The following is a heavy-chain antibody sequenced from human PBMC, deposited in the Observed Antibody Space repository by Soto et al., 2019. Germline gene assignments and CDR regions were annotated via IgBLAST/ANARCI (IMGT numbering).Heavy chain of an antibody. D-gene: IGHD3-10*01. CDR3: AGDERGYGSGSYYAYFDY. Sequence: ASVKVSCKASGYTFTSYGISWVRQAPGQGLEWMGWISAYNGNTNYAQKLQGRVTMTTDTSTSTAYMELRSLRSDDTAVYYCAGDERGYGSGSYYAYFDYWGQGTLVTVSS. CDR2: ISAYNGNT. J-gene: IGHJ4*02. V-gene: IGHV1-18*01. CDR1: GYTFTSYG.